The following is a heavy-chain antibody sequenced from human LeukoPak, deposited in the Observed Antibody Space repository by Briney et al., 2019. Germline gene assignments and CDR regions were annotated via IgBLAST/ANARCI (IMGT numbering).Heavy chain of an antibody. D-gene: IGHD6-13*01. CDR3: ARVYYSSSYDYWYFDL. Sequence: PSETLSLTCTVSGGSISSGTYYWSWIRQPAGKGLEWIGRIYTSGSTNYNPSLKSRITISVDTSKNQFSLKLSSVTAADTAVYYCARVYYSSSYDYWYFDLWGRGTLVTVSS. V-gene: IGHV4-61*02. J-gene: IGHJ2*01. CDR1: GGSISSGTYY. CDR2: IYTSGST.